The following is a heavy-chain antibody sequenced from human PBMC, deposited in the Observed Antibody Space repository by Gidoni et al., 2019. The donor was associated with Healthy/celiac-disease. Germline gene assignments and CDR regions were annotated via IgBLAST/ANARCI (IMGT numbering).Heavy chain of an antibody. CDR3: AIPRTTTLNS. D-gene: IGHD2-2*01. V-gene: IGHV3-23*01. Sequence: EVQLLVSGGGLVQPGGSLRLSCEASGFTFSSYARRWVRQAPGRGLEWVSAISGSGGSTYYADSVKGRFTISRDNSKNTLYLQMNSLRAEDTAVYYCAIPRTTTLNSWGQGTLVTVSS. CDR2: ISGSGGST. CDR1: GFTFSSYA. J-gene: IGHJ4*02.